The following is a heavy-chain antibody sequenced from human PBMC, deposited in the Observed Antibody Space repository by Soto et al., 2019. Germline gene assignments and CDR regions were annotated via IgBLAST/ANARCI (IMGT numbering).Heavy chain of an antibody. J-gene: IGHJ6*02. CDR1: GGSISSGGYY. CDR2: IYYSGST. Sequence: PSETLSLTCTVSGGSISSGGYYWSWIRQHPGKGLEWIGYIYYSGSTYYNPSLKSRVTISVDTSKNQFSLKLSSVTAADTAVYYCARDYYGSGSYYKGGSNYYYYYGMDVWGQGTTVTVSS. CDR3: ARDYYGSGSYYKGGSNYYYYYGMDV. D-gene: IGHD3-10*01. V-gene: IGHV4-31*03.